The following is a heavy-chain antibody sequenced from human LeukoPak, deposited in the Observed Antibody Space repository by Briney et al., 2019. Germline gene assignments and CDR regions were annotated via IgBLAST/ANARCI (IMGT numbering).Heavy chain of an antibody. CDR1: GGPISGRSYY. V-gene: IGHV4-39*01. CDR2: ISYSGST. Sequence: PSETLSLTCTVSGGPISGRSYYWDWIRQPPGKGLEWIGSISYSGSTYYKPSLQSRVTMSVDTSKNQFSLRMSSVTAADTAVYYCVTTCGRGGIDPGTSGYINYWGHGTLVTVSS. D-gene: IGHD3-22*01. CDR3: VTTCGRGGIDPGTSGYINY. J-gene: IGHJ4*01.